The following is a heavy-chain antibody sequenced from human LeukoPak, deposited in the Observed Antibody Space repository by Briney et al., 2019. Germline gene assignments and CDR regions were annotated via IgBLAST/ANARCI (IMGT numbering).Heavy chain of an antibody. CDR1: GGSIRSSSYY. CDR2: ISYSGST. J-gene: IGHJ6*03. V-gene: IGHV4-39*07. Sequence: SETLSLTCTVSGGSIRSSSYYWGWIRQPPGKGLQWIGSISYSGSTYYNPSLKSRVTISVDTSKNQFSLKLSSVTAADTAVYYCARLRQKGYYYMDVWGKGTTVTVSS. CDR3: ARLRQKGYYYMDV.